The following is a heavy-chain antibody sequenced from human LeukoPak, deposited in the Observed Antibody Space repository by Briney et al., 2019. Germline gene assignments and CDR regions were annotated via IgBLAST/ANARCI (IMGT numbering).Heavy chain of an antibody. J-gene: IGHJ4*02. Sequence: PGGSLRLSCAASGFTFSSYSMNWVRQAPGKGLEWVSSISGSSSYIYYADSVKGRFTISRDNAKNSLYLQMNSLRAEDTAVYYCTSSGWGGGYFDYWGQGTLVTVSS. CDR3: TSSGWGGGYFDY. CDR2: ISGSSSYI. CDR1: GFTFSSYS. V-gene: IGHV3-21*01. D-gene: IGHD6-19*01.